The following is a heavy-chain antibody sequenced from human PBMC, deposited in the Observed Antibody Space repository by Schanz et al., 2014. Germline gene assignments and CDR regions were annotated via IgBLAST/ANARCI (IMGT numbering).Heavy chain of an antibody. CDR3: AKDHAGSDILTALGN. D-gene: IGHD3-9*01. CDR1: GFTVSNSY. J-gene: IGHJ4*02. Sequence: VQLVESGGGVVQPGRSLRLSCAASGFTVSNSYIHWVRQAPGKGLEWVANIKQDGSEKYYVDSVKGRFTISRDNAKNSLYLQMNSLRAEDTAVYYCAKDHAGSDILTALGNWGQGTLVTVSS. CDR2: IKQDGSEK. V-gene: IGHV3-7*03.